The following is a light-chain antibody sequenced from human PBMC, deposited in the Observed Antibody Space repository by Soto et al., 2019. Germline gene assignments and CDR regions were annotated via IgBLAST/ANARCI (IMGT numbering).Light chain of an antibody. Sequence: DIQMTQSPSSLSASVGDRVTITCRASQGISNYLAWYQQKPGKVPKLLIYAASTLKSGVPSRFSGSGSGTDFTLTISSLEPEDVSTYYCQKYNSAPRTFGPGSKVAVK. CDR2: AAS. CDR3: QKYNSAPRT. J-gene: IGKJ1*01. CDR1: QGISNY. V-gene: IGKV1-27*01.